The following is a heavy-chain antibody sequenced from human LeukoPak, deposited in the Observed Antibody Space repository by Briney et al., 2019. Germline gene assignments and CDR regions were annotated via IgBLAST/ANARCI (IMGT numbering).Heavy chain of an antibody. V-gene: IGHV3-23*01. D-gene: IGHD3-22*01. Sequence: GGSLNLSCAVSGFTFSNYGLSWVRQAPGKGLEWVSVIGVSGNTFYADSVKGRFTISRDNSKNTLYLQMNSLRAEDTAVYYCAKRDSSGYYYFDSWGQGILVTVSS. CDR3: AKRDSSGYYYFDS. CDR2: IGVSGNT. J-gene: IGHJ4*02. CDR1: GFTFSNYG.